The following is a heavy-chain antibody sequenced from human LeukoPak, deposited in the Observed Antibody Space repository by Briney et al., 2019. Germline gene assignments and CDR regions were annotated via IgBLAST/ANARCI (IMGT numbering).Heavy chain of an antibody. D-gene: IGHD5/OR15-5a*01. CDR1: GGSISSGGYS. CDR3: ARAGDLIIVSMGAFDI. V-gene: IGHV4-30-2*01. J-gene: IGHJ3*02. CDR2: IYYGGTT. Sequence: SETLSLTCAVSGGSISSGGYSWSWLRRPPGKGLEWIGYIYYGGTTYYNPSLKSRVTISVDRSKNQFSLKLSSVTAADTAVYYCARAGDLIIVSMGAFDICGQGTMVTVSS.